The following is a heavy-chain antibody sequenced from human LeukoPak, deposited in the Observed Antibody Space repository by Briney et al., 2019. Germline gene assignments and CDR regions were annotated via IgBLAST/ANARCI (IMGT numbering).Heavy chain of an antibody. CDR1: GFTVSSNY. D-gene: IGHD2-15*01. CDR3: AKDPVPAARLLLDLPVFDY. CDR2: ISGSGGST. Sequence: HPGGSLRLSCAASGFTVSSNYMSWVRQAPGKGLEWVSAISGSGGSTYYADSVKGRFTISRDNSKNTLYLQMNSLRAEDTAVYYCAKDPVPAARLLLDLPVFDYWGQGTLVTVSS. J-gene: IGHJ4*02. V-gene: IGHV3-23*01.